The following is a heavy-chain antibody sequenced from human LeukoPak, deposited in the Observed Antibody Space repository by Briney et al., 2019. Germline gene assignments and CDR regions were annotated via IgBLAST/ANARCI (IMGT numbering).Heavy chain of an antibody. V-gene: IGHV4-31*03. CDR2: IYYSGST. J-gene: IGHJ3*02. D-gene: IGHD6-13*01. CDR1: GGSISSGGYY. CDR3: ATDAWYSSTWSAHAFDI. Sequence: PSETLSLTCTVSGGSISSGGYYWSWIRQHPGKGLEWIGYIYYSGSTYYNPSLKSRVTISVDTSKNQFSLKLSSVTAADTAVYYCATDAWYSSTWSAHAFDIWGQGTMVTVSS.